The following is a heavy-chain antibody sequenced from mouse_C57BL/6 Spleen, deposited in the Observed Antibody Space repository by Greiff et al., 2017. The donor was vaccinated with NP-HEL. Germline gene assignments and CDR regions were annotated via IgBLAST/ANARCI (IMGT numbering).Heavy chain of an antibody. CDR3: ARQGDYDVWYFDD. V-gene: IGHV5-6*01. Sequence: EVLLVESGADLVKPGASLKLSCAASGFTFTSYGMSWVRQTPDKRLEWVATISSGGSSTYYPDSVKGRSTFSRDNAKNTLYLQMSSLKSEDTAMYYCARQGDYDVWYFDDWGTGTTVTVSS. CDR2: ISSGGSST. CDR1: GFTFTSYG. J-gene: IGHJ1*03. D-gene: IGHD2-4*01.